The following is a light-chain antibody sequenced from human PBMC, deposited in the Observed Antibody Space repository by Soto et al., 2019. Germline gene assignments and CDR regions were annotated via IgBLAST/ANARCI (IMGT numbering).Light chain of an antibody. Sequence: QSALTPPPSASGSPGQSVTISCTGTSSDVGNYNYVSWYQPYPGKAPKLMIYEVNKRPSGVPDRFSGSKSGNTASLTVSGLQAEDEADYYCTSYAAGKNVVFGGGTKVTVL. J-gene: IGLJ2*01. CDR3: TSYAAGKNVV. CDR2: EVN. V-gene: IGLV2-8*01. CDR1: SSDVGNYNY.